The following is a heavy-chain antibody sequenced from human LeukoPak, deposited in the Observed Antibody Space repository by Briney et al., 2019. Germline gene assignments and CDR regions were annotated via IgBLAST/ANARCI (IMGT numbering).Heavy chain of an antibody. CDR2: ISYDGSNK. Sequence: GRSLRLSCAASGFTFSSYAMHWVRQAPGKRLEWVAVISYDGSNKYYADSAKGRFTISRDNSKNTLYLQMNSLRAEDTAVYYCASPSRTGYWGQGTLVTVSS. D-gene: IGHD2-2*01. CDR3: ASPSRTGY. J-gene: IGHJ4*02. V-gene: IGHV3-30-3*01. CDR1: GFTFSSYA.